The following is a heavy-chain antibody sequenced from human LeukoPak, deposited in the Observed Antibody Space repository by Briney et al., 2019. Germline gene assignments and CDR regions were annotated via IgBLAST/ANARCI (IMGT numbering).Heavy chain of an antibody. V-gene: IGHV3-53*01. J-gene: IGHJ4*02. CDR3: ARLQGAPDGIRY. CDR2: IYNGDST. CDR1: GFSVSSNH. Sequence: GGSLRLSCAASGFSVSSNHMSWVRQAPGKGLEWVSVIYNGDSTVYADSVKGRFTISRDKSKNTVYLQMNSLRGEDTAVYYCARLQGAPDGIRYRGQGTLVTVSS. D-gene: IGHD6-13*01.